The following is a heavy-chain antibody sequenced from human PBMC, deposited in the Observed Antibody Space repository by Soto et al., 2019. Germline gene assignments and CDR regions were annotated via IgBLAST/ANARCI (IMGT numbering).Heavy chain of an antibody. CDR1: GFSLDEYG. Sequence: EVQLVESGGGVVRPGGSLRLACAVSGFSLDEYGMSWVRQAPGKGLEWVSGMNRNGGSTGYADSVKGRFTISRDDAKNSLYLQMNSLRAEDTAFYYCARDHRWGYEYGDYGDSWGHGTLVTVSS. CDR2: MNRNGGST. J-gene: IGHJ5*01. D-gene: IGHD4-17*01. V-gene: IGHV3-20*04. CDR3: ARDHRWGYEYGDYGDS.